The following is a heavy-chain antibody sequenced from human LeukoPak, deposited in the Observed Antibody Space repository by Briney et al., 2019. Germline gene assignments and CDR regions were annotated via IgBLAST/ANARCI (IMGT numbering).Heavy chain of an antibody. Sequence: GGTLRLSCAASGFTFSNYGMSWVRQAPGKGLEWVSAISGSGGTTYYADSVKGRFTISRDNAKNSLYLQMNSLRAEDTAVYYCAELGITMIGGVWGKGTTVTISS. CDR3: AELGITMIGGV. J-gene: IGHJ6*04. V-gene: IGHV3-23*01. CDR2: ISGSGGTT. CDR1: GFTFSNYG. D-gene: IGHD3-10*02.